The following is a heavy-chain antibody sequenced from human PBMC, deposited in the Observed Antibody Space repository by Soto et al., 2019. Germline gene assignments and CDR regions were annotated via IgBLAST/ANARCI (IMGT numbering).Heavy chain of an antibody. V-gene: IGHV4-34*01. J-gene: IGHJ6*02. D-gene: IGHD6-13*01. Sequence: SETLSLTYAVYGGSFSGYYWSWIRQPPGKGLEWIGEINHSGSTNYNPSLKSRVTISVDTSKNQFSLKLSSVTAADTAVYYCARGSSSYSISSTYYYYYDGMDVWGQGTTVT. CDR2: INHSGST. CDR1: GGSFSGYY. CDR3: ARGSSSYSISSTYYYYYDGMDV.